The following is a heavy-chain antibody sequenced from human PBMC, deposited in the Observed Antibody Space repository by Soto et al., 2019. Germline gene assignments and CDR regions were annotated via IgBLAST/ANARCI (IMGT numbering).Heavy chain of an antibody. V-gene: IGHV3-11*06. CDR2: IGSGST. CDR3: ARGPCRITSCPTTYSGMDV. Sequence: PWGSLRLSCVASGFTFIEYHIIFFRHSPFKWPEWVSYIGSGSTNYADSVRGRFTISRGNAKSSLYLQMDSLRPEDTALYYCARGPCRITSCPTTYSGMDVWGQGTTVTVSS. J-gene: IGHJ6*02. CDR1: GFTFIEYH. D-gene: IGHD3-10*01.